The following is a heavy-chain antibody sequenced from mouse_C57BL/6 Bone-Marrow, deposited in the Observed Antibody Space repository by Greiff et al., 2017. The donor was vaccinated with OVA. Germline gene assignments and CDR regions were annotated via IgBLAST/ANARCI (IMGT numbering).Heavy chain of an antibody. V-gene: IGHV1-47*01. D-gene: IGHD1-1*01. CDR3: ARGYNGSSYGYFDY. Sequence: HVQLPQSGAELVKPGASVQMSCTASGYTFTTSPIEWMKQNHGQILEWIGNFHPYNDDTMYNEKFKGKATLTVENSSSTVYLELRRLTSDDSAINYGARGYNGSSYGYFDYGGQGTTLTVAA. CDR2: FHPYNDDT. CDR1: GYTFTTSP. J-gene: IGHJ2*01.